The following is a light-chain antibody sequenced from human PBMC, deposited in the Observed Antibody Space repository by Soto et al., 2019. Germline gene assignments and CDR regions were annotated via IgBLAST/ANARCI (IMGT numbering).Light chain of an antibody. J-gene: IGLJ1*01. CDR3: QSYDSSLSASYV. CDR1: SSNIGAGCE. V-gene: IGLV1-40*01. Sequence: QLVLTQPPSVSGAPGQRVTISCTGCSSNIGAGCEVHWYQHLPGKAPKLLIYGNTNRPSGVPDRFSGSKSGTSASLAITGLQAEDEADYYCQSYDSSLSASYVFGGGTKLTV. CDR2: GNT.